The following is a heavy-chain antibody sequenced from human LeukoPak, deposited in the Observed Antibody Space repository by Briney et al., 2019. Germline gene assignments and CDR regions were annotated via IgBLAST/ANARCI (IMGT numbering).Heavy chain of an antibody. J-gene: IGHJ4*02. Sequence: GGSLRLSCAASGFTFDDSWISWVRQAPGKGLEWVANIKFDGSEKYYVESVKGRFTISRDNAENSVYLQTNSLRDEDTAVYYCARDNTALFDYWGRGTLVTVSS. CDR2: IKFDGSEK. CDR1: GFTFDDSW. CDR3: ARDNTALFDY. V-gene: IGHV3-7*01.